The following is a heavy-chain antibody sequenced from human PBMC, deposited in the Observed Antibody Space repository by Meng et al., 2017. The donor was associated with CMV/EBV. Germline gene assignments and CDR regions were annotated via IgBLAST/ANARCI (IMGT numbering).Heavy chain of an antibody. Sequence: LSLTCAASGFTFSSYAMHWVRQAPGKGLEWVAVISYDGSNKYYADSVKSRFTISRDNSKNTLYLQMNSLRAEDTAVYYCARGQPPILVEMATIYPGMDVWGQGTTVTVSS. J-gene: IGHJ6*02. CDR2: ISYDGSNK. CDR3: ARGQPPILVEMATIYPGMDV. V-gene: IGHV3-30*04. CDR1: GFTFSSYA. D-gene: IGHD5-24*01.